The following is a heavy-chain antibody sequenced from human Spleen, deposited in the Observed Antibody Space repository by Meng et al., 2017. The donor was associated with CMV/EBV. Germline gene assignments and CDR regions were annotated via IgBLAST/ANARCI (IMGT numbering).Heavy chain of an antibody. CDR1: GFTFSDYW. CDR3: AKISVDTAMAYYYGMDV. D-gene: IGHD5-18*01. Sequence: GGSLRLSCAASGFTFSDYWMAWVRQTPGKGLEWVANIKRDGSEKYYVDSVKGRFTVSRDNAKNSLHLQMNSLRAEDTAVYYCAKISVDTAMAYYYGMDVWGQGTTVTVSS. V-gene: IGHV3-7*01. J-gene: IGHJ6*02. CDR2: IKRDGSEK.